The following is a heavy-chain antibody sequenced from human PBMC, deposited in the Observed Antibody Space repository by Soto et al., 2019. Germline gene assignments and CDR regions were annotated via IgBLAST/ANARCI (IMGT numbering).Heavy chain of an antibody. V-gene: IGHV4-39*01. Sequence: PSETLSLTCTVSGASISSTSSYWGWVRQPPGKGLEWIGSFFYNKSTYYNPSLKSRVSISVDTSKMQFSLNLTSVTAADTAVYYCARHVEWEIFYYFEHWGQGTPVTVSS. D-gene: IGHD1-26*01. CDR3: ARHVEWEIFYYFEH. CDR2: FFYNKST. J-gene: IGHJ4*02. CDR1: GASISSTSSY.